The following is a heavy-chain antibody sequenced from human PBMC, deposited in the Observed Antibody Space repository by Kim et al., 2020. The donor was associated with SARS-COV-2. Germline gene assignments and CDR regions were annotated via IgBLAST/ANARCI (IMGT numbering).Heavy chain of an antibody. CDR3: ARDQQSDIGASGSYYSEYYFDY. J-gene: IGHJ4*02. D-gene: IGHD1-26*01. CDR1: GDSVSSNSAA. V-gene: IGHV6-1*01. Sequence: SQTLSLTCAISGDSVSSNSAAWNWIRQSPSRGLEWLGRTYYRSKWYNDYAVSVKSRITINPDTSKNQFSLQLNSVTPEDTAVYYCARDQQSDIGASGSYYSEYYFDYWGQGTLVTVSS. CDR2: TYYRSKWYN.